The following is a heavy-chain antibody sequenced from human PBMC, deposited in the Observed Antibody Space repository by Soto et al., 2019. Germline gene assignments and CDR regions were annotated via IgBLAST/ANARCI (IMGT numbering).Heavy chain of an antibody. CDR2: ISYDGSNK. CDR3: ARGIAGYSSGWNYYYYGMDV. CDR1: GITFSSYA. V-gene: IGHV3-30-3*01. D-gene: IGHD6-19*01. J-gene: IGHJ6*02. Sequence: QVQLVESGGGVVQPGRSLRLSCAASGITFSSYAMHWVRQAPGKGLEWVAVISYDGSNKYYADSVKGRFTISRDNSKNTLYLQMNSLRAEDTAVYYCARGIAGYSSGWNYYYYGMDVWGQGTTVTVSS.